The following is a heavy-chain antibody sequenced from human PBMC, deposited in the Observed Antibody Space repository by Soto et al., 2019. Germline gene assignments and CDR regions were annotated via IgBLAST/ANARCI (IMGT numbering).Heavy chain of an antibody. Sequence: SETLSLTCTVSGGSISSYYWSWIRQPAGKGLEWIGRIYTSGSTNYNPSLKSRVTMSVDTSKNQFSLKLNSVTAADTAVYYCAREYPLGYCSGGSCHSKRHYYYYGMDVWGQGTTVTVSS. CDR2: IYTSGST. V-gene: IGHV4-4*07. J-gene: IGHJ6*02. CDR3: AREYPLGYCSGGSCHSKRHYYYYGMDV. CDR1: GGSISSYY. D-gene: IGHD2-15*01.